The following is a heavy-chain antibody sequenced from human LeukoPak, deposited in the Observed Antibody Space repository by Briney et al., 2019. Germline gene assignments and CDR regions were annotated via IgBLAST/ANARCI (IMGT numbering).Heavy chain of an antibody. CDR2: ISDSGDTT. Sequence: GGSLRLSCAASGFSFPSYGMSWVRQAPGKGLEWISGISDSGDTTNYADSVKGRFTISRDNSKNTVYLQMKSLRAEDTAVYHCAKDVGKARTYVYWGQGTLVTVSS. V-gene: IGHV3-23*01. CDR1: GFSFPSYG. D-gene: IGHD1-26*01. CDR3: AKDVGKARTYVY. J-gene: IGHJ4*02.